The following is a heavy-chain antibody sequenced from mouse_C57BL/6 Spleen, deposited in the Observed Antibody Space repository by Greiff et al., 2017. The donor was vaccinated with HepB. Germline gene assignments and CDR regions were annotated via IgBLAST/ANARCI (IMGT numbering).Heavy chain of an antibody. J-gene: IGHJ4*01. V-gene: IGHV1-50*01. CDR1: GYTFTSYW. CDR2: IDPSDSYT. CDR3: ARFRYYAMDY. Sequence: VQLQQPGAELVKPGASVKLSCKASGYTFTSYWMQWVKQRPGQGLEWTGEIDPSDSYTNYNQKFKGKATLTVDTSSSTAYMQLSSLTSEDSAVYYCARFRYYAMDYWGQGTSVTVSS.